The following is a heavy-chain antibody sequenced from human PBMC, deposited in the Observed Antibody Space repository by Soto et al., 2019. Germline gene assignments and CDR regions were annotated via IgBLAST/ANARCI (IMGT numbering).Heavy chain of an antibody. Sequence: QITLKESGPTLVKPTQTLTLTCTFSGFSLSTSGVGVGWIRQPPGKALEWLALIYWDDDKRYSPSLKSRLTXTRXTSKNQVVLTMTSMDPVDTATYYCANRVSSAYFDYWGQGTLVTVSS. CDR1: GFSLSTSGVG. CDR2: IYWDDDK. D-gene: IGHD6-6*01. CDR3: ANRVSSAYFDY. V-gene: IGHV2-5*02. J-gene: IGHJ4*02.